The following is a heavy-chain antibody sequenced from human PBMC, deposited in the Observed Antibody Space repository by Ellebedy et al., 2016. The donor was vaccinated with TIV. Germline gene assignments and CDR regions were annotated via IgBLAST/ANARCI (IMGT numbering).Heavy chain of an antibody. CDR3: ARDFYDYLWGSYRAFDY. Sequence: GGSLRLSCAASGFNVSSNYMSWVRQAPGKGLEWVSIIYSAGYTYYADSGKGRFTISRDDSKNTLYLQMNNLRAEDTAVYYCARDFYDYLWGSYRAFDYWGQGTLVTVSS. D-gene: IGHD3-16*02. CDR2: IYSAGYT. J-gene: IGHJ4*02. V-gene: IGHV3-53*01. CDR1: GFNVSSNY.